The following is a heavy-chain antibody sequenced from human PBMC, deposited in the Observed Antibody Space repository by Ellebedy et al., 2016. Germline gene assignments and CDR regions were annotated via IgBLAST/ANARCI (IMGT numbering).Heavy chain of an antibody. CDR1: GFTFSRHS. D-gene: IGHD2-15*01. CDR2: ISSGSNFK. CDR3: AGLPAISDYFFHYYMDV. J-gene: IGHJ6*03. V-gene: IGHV3-21*06. Sequence: GESLKISXVTSGFTFSRHSMAWVRQAPGKGLEWVSFISSGSNFKYYADSVKGRFTISRDNARNSLFLQMNSLRGEDTAVYYCAGLPAISDYFFHYYMDVWGRGTTVSVSS.